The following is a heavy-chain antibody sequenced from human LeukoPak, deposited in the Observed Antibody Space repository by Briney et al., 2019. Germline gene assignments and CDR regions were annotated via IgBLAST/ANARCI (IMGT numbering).Heavy chain of an antibody. D-gene: IGHD1-26*01. CDR2: IYYGGST. V-gene: IGHV4-39*07. CDR3: ARDNSGSLLLDY. J-gene: IGHJ4*02. Sequence: SETLSLTCTVSGGSISSDSYYWGWIRQPPGKGLEWIGSIYYGGSTYYNPSLKSRVTISIDTSKNQFSLKLISVTAADTAVYYCARDNSGSLLLDYWGQGTLVTVSS. CDR1: GGSISSDSYY.